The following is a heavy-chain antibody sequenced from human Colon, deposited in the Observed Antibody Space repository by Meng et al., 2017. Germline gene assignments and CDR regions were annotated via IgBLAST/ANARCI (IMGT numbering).Heavy chain of an antibody. V-gene: IGHV4-4*02. Sequence: QGQLQESGPGLVKPSGTLALTCWVSGGSLISSNWWTWVRQAPGKGLEWIGEIYRSGSTNYNPSLKSRVTISIDTSKNEFSLKLTSVTAADTALYYCARRVQYSSGYYYFDFWGQGTLVTVSS. J-gene: IGHJ4*02. D-gene: IGHD3-22*01. CDR1: GGSLISSNW. CDR3: ARRVQYSSGYYYFDF. CDR2: IYRSGST.